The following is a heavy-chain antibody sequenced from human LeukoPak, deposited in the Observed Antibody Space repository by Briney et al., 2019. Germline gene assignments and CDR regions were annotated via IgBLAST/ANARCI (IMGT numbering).Heavy chain of an antibody. CDR1: GGSFSGYY. CDR3: ARRRYKTRHLDY. V-gene: IGHV4-34*01. Sequence: SSETLSLTCAVYGGSFSGYYWSWIRQPPGKGLEWIGEINHSGSTNYNPSLKSRVTISVDTSKNQFSLKLSSVTAADTAVYYCARRRYKTRHLDYWGQGTLVTVSS. J-gene: IGHJ4*02. CDR2: INHSGST. D-gene: IGHD1-1*01.